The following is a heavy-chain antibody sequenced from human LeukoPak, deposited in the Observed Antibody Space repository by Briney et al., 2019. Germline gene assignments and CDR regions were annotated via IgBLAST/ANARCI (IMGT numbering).Heavy chain of an antibody. D-gene: IGHD2-8*01. J-gene: IGHJ4*02. Sequence: PSETLSLTCAVSSGSISSSNWWSWVRQPPGKGLEWIGEIYHSGSTNYNPSLKSRVTISVDKSKNQFSLKLSSVTAADTAVYYCAREVIGYCTNGVCYRTHYFDYWGQGTLVTVSS. CDR3: AREVIGYCTNGVCYRTHYFDY. CDR1: SGSISSSNW. CDR2: IYHSGST. V-gene: IGHV4-4*02.